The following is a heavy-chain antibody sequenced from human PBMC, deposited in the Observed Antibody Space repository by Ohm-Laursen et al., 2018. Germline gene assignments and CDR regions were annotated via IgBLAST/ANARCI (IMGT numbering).Heavy chain of an antibody. Sequence: SLRLSCTAPGFTFSSYGMHWVRQAPGKGLEWVAVIWYDGSKKYYSDSVKGRFAISRDNAKNTLYLQMNSLRAEDTAVYYCAKVQRGYQLFSITTWGQGTLVTVSS. CDR3: AKVQRGYQLFSITT. V-gene: IGHV3-33*06. D-gene: IGHD2-2*01. CDR2: IWYDGSKK. J-gene: IGHJ4*02. CDR1: GFTFSSYG.